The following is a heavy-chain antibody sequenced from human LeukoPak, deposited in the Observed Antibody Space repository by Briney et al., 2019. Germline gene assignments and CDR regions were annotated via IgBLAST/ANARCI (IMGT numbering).Heavy chain of an antibody. D-gene: IGHD4-17*01. Sequence: GRSLRLSCAASGFTFSSYAMHWVRQAPGKGLEWVAVISYDGSNKYYADSVKGRFTISRDNSKNTLYLQMNSLRAEDTAVYYCASYGDYRARRIDYWGQGTLVTVSS. CDR1: GFTFSSYA. J-gene: IGHJ4*02. CDR3: ASYGDYRARRIDY. V-gene: IGHV3-30-3*01. CDR2: ISYDGSNK.